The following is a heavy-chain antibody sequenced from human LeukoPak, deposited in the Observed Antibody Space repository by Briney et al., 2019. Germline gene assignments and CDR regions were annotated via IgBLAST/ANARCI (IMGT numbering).Heavy chain of an antibody. Sequence: ASVKVSCKASGYTFTDYYIHWVRQAPGQGLDWVGIINPSFGSTTYAQSFQGRVAMTRDTSTSTVYMELSSLRSEDTAVYYCARELRSVETPRYNYFDHWGQGTLVTVSS. V-gene: IGHV1-46*01. J-gene: IGHJ4*02. CDR1: GYTFTDYY. CDR2: INPSFGST. CDR3: ARELRSVETPRYNYFDH. D-gene: IGHD4-23*01.